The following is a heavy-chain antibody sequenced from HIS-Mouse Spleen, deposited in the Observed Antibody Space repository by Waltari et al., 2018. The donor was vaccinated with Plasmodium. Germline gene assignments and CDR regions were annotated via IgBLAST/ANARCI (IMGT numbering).Heavy chain of an antibody. D-gene: IGHD6-6*01. CDR3: ATDSYSSSSRGMDV. CDR1: GGSFSGYY. J-gene: IGHJ6*02. Sequence: QVQLQQWGAGLLKPSETLSLTCPVYGGSFSGYYWSWIRQPPGKGLEWIGEINHSGSPNYNPSLKSRVTISVDTSKNQFSLKLSSVTAADTAVYYCATDSYSSSSRGMDVWGQGTTVTVSS. V-gene: IGHV4-34*01. CDR2: INHSGSP.